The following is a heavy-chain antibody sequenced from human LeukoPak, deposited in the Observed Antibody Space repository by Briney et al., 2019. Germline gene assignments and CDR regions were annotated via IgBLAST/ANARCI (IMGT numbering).Heavy chain of an antibody. J-gene: IGHJ4*02. CDR1: GFTFSSYA. CDR3: AKDESTWSYGGFDY. V-gene: IGHV3-23*01. Sequence: GGSLRLSCTASGFTFSSYAMTWVRQAPGKGLEWVSVITDTGESTYCADSVKGRFTISRDNSKNTLYLQMNSLKDEDTAVYYCAKDESTWSYGGFDYWGQGTLVTVSS. CDR2: ITDTGEST. D-gene: IGHD6-13*01.